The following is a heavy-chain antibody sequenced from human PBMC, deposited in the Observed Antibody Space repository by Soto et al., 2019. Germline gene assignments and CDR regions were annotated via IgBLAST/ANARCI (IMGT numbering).Heavy chain of an antibody. CDR3: ARGAAAGVDYGMDV. CDR2: IYASGGT. CDR1: RGSISTYY. J-gene: IGHJ6*02. D-gene: IGHD6-13*01. V-gene: IGHV4-4*07. Sequence: AETLSLTCTVSRGSISTYYWSWIRQPAGKGLEWIGRIYASGGTNYNPSLQSRVTMSVDTSKKQFSLKLSSVTAADTAVYYCARGAAAGVDYGMDVWGQGTTVTVSS.